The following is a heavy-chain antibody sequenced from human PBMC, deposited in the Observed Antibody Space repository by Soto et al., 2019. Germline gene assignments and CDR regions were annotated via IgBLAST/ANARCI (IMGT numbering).Heavy chain of an antibody. D-gene: IGHD2-21*01. CDR2: IFSNDAK. V-gene: IGHV2-26*01. CDR1: GFSLSNARMS. CDR3: ARIRGWGLLGPNDS. J-gene: IGHJ4*02. Sequence: QVTLKESGPVLVKPTESLTLTCTVSGFSLSNARMSVSWIRQPPGKALEWLAHIFSNDAKSYSASLKSRLTISNGTSKSQVVLTMSNMVPVDTATYYCARIRGWGLLGPNDSWGQGTLVTVSS.